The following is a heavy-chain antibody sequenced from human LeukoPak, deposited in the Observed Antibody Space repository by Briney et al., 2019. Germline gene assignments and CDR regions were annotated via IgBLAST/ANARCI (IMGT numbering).Heavy chain of an antibody. V-gene: IGHV1-8*02. D-gene: IGHD3-22*01. CDR1: GYTFTSYD. CDR2: INPSSGNT. CDR3: ARVAYYYDSAGLYLNYFYGMDV. Sequence: ASVKVSCKASGYTFTSYDINWVRQATGRGLEWLGWINPSSGNTGYAQKFQGRVTMTRDTSISTAYMELSSLRSEDTAVYYCARVAYYYDSAGLYLNYFYGMDVWGQGTTVTVSS. J-gene: IGHJ6*02.